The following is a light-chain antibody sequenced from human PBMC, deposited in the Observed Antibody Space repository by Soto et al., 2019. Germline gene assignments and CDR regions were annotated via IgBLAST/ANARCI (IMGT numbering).Light chain of an antibody. J-gene: IGKJ1*01. CDR2: GTS. V-gene: IGKV3-20*01. Sequence: EIVLTQSPGTLSLSPGERVTLSCRASQSVSSTYLAWYQQKPGQAPRLLIYGTSSRATGIPDRFSGSGSGTDFTLTISRLEPEDFSVYYCQQYDGSSPSWTCGQGTK. CDR1: QSVSSTY. CDR3: QQYDGSSPSWT.